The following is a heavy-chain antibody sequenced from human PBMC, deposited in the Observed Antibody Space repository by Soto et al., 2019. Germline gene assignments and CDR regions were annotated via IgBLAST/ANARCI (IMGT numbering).Heavy chain of an antibody. J-gene: IGHJ4*02. CDR1: GFTLGSYE. Sequence: GGSRRLSWAASGFTLGSYEMHGVRQPPGKGLQWISYISADGSGTYYADSVRGRFTISRDNARNSLSLQMNSLRADDTAIYYCVRDLHEPLPADVLRVTKWGQGTQVTVSS. D-gene: IGHD3-3*01. CDR2: ISADGSGT. V-gene: IGHV3-48*03. CDR3: VRDLHEPLPADVLRVTK.